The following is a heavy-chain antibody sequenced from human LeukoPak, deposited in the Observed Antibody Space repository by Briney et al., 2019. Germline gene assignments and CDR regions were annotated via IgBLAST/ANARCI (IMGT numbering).Heavy chain of an antibody. CDR3: ARRAGSGWYDY. CDR1: GGSLTSSSYY. D-gene: IGHD6-19*01. J-gene: IGHJ4*02. V-gene: IGHV4-39*01. Sequence: SETLSLTCTVSGGSLTSSSYYWDWNRQPPGKALEWIGSIYYSGTAYYNPSLKSRFTMSVDTSKNQFSLKLSSVTAADTTLYYCARRAGSGWYDYWGQGTLVTVSS. CDR2: IYYSGTA.